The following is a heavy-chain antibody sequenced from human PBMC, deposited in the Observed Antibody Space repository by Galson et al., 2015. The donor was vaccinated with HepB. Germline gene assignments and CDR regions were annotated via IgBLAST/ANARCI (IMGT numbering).Heavy chain of an antibody. V-gene: IGHV4-59*01. D-gene: IGHD1-26*01. Sequence: TLSLTCIISGGSISSYYWSWIRQPPGKGLEWIGYIYYTGSTNYNPSLKNRVTISIDMSKNQFSLKLSSVTAADTAVYYCARGVWELSRGFDYWGQGALVTVSS. CDR2: IYYTGST. J-gene: IGHJ4*02. CDR3: ARGVWELSRGFDY. CDR1: GGSISSYY.